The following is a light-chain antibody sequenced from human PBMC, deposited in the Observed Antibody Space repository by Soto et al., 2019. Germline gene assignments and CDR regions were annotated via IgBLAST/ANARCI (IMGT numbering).Light chain of an antibody. CDR1: QSISTY. J-gene: IGKJ4*01. Sequence: IQVTQSPSSLSASVGDRVTSTCRASQSISTYLNWYRQKPGKAPELLIFLASTLQTGVPSRFSGSGSGTDFSLTISSLQPEDFATYYCQQSYSALVTFGGGTKVQI. CDR3: QQSYSALVT. V-gene: IGKV1-39*01. CDR2: LAS.